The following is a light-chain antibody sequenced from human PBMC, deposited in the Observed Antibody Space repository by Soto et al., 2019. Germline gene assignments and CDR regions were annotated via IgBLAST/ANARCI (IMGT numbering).Light chain of an antibody. V-gene: IGKV1-5*03. CDR3: QQYNAYPLS. Sequence: EIQMTQSPSTLSASVGDRVTITCRASQSISIWLAWYQQKPGKVPKLLIYKASSLESGVPSRFSGSGSGTEFTLTISSLQPDDFASYYCQQYNAYPLSFGGGTKVEIK. CDR1: QSISIW. CDR2: KAS. J-gene: IGKJ4*01.